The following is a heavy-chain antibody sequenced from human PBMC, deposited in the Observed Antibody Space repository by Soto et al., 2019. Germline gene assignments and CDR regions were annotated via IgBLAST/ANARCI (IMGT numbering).Heavy chain of an antibody. D-gene: IGHD3-22*01. J-gene: IGHJ3*02. Sequence: SETLSLTCTVSGGSISSYYWSWIRQPPGKGLEWIGYIYYSGSTNYNPSLKSRVTISVDTSKNQFSLKLSSVTAADTAVYYCARDQYYDSSGYYSAFDIWGQGTMVTVSS. CDR1: GGSISSYY. CDR2: IYYSGST. CDR3: ARDQYYDSSGYYSAFDI. V-gene: IGHV4-59*01.